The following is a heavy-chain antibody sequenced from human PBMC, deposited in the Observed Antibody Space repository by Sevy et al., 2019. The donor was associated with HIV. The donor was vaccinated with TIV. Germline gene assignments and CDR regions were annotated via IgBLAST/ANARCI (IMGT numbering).Heavy chain of an antibody. CDR1: GGSISAYY. CDR3: ARAPPVRSGDDALNWFDP. CDR2: IYYTGST. V-gene: IGHV4-59*01. D-gene: IGHD5-12*01. Sequence: SETLSLTCTVFGGSISAYYCSWIRQSPEKGLQYIGYIYYTGSTNYNPSLKSRVTISVDTSKNQFSLRLTSVTAADTAIYYCARAPPVRSGDDALNWFDPWGQGTLVTVSS. J-gene: IGHJ5*02.